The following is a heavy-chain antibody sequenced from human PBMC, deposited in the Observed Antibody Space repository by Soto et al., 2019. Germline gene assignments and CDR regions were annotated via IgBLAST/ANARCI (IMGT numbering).Heavy chain of an antibody. CDR2: VSGNNGAS. CDR1: GYTSADFG. Sequence: ASVKVSCKASGYTSADFGISWVRQAPGQGLEWMGWVSGNNGASNPAPKVQGRITMTLDTSTGVSYMALRSLRSDDTAIYYCVRDQRYFRVNGNWFDSWGQGTLVTVSS. J-gene: IGHJ5*01. CDR3: VRDQRYFRVNGNWFDS. V-gene: IGHV1-18*04. D-gene: IGHD1-1*01.